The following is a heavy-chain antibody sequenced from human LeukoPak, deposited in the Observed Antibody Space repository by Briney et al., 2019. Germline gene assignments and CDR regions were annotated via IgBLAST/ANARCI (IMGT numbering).Heavy chain of an antibody. CDR2: MYGGGST. J-gene: IGHJ4*02. D-gene: IGHD3-3*01. Sequence: GGSLRLSCAVSGFTVSSNAMSWVRQAPGKGLEWVSLMYGGGSTDYADSVKGRFTVSRDNSKNTLYLQMSGLRAEDTAVYYCAKLVYYDFWSGYQIYFDYWGQGTLVTVSS. CDR3: AKLVYYDFWSGYQIYFDY. CDR1: GFTVSSNA. V-gene: IGHV3-53*01.